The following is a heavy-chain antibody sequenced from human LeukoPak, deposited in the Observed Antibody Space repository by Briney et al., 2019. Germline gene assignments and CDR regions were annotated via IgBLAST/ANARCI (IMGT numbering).Heavy chain of an antibody. Sequence: GGSLRLSCAASGFTFSSYAMSWVRQAPGKGLEWVSAISGSGGSTYYADSVKGRFTISRDNSKNTLYLQMNSLRAEDTAVYYCAKVVVRGELILTYFDYWGQGTLVTVAS. J-gene: IGHJ4*02. CDR1: GFTFSSYA. CDR2: ISGSGGST. D-gene: IGHD3-10*01. V-gene: IGHV3-23*01. CDR3: AKVVVRGELILTYFDY.